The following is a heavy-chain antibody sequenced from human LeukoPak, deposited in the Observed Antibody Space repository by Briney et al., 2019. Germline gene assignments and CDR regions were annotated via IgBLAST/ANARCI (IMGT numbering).Heavy chain of an antibody. CDR2: INHSGST. D-gene: IGHD5-12*01. Sequence: SETLSLTCAVYGGPFSGYYWSWIRQPPGKGLEWIGEINHSGSTNYNPSLKSRVTISVDTSKNQFSLKLSSVTAADTAVYYCARGVHSGYENWFDPWGQGTLVTVSS. V-gene: IGHV4-34*01. CDR3: ARGVHSGYENWFDP. CDR1: GGPFSGYY. J-gene: IGHJ5*02.